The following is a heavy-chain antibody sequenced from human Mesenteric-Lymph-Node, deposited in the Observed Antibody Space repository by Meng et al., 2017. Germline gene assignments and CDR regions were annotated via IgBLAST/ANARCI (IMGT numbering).Heavy chain of an antibody. Sequence: GGSLRLSCAASGFTFSDHWMSWVRQAPGKGLEWVANIKQDGSEKNYVDSVKGRFTISRDNAGNSLHLQMNNLRAEDTAVYYCARGGWFSKHWGQGSLVTVSS. CDR1: GFTFSDHW. CDR2: IKQDGSEK. J-gene: IGHJ1*01. V-gene: IGHV3-7*01. D-gene: IGHD6-19*01. CDR3: ARGGWFSKH.